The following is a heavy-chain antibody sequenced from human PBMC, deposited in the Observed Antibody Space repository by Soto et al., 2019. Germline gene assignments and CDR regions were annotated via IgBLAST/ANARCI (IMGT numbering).Heavy chain of an antibody. J-gene: IGHJ4*02. D-gene: IGHD1-1*01. Sequence: LEQSGAEVKKPGASVKVSCKASGYTFTSYGITWVRQAPGQGLEWMGWISAHNGNTDYAQKLQGRVIVTRDTSTSTAYMELRSLRSDGTAVYYCARGRYGDYWGQGALVTVSS. V-gene: IGHV1-18*01. CDR2: ISAHNGNT. CDR3: ARGRYGDY. CDR1: GYTFTSYG.